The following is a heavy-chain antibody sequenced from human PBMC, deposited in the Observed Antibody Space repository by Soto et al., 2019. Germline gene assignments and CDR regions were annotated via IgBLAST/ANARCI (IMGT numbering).Heavy chain of an antibody. V-gene: IGHV3-15*07. D-gene: IGHD3-10*01. CDR3: TTEAALLGELNYYYYYGMDV. Sequence: EVQLVESGGGLVKPGGSLRLSCAASGFTFSNAWMNWVRQAPGKGLEWVGRIKSKTDGGTTDYAAPVKGRFTISRDDSKNTLYLQMNSLKTEDTAVYYCTTEAALLGELNYYYYYGMDVWGQGTTVTVSS. J-gene: IGHJ6*02. CDR2: IKSKTDGGTT. CDR1: GFTFSNAW.